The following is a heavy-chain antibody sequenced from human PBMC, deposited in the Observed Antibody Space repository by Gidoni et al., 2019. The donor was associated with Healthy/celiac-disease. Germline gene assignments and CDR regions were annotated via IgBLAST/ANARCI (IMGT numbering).Heavy chain of an antibody. CDR2: IIPILGIA. V-gene: IGHV1-69*04. Sequence: QVQLVQSGAEVKKPGSSVKVSCKASGGTFSSYAISWVRQAPGQGLEWMGRIIPILGIANYAQKFQGRVTITADKSTSTAYMELSSLRSEDTAVYYCARDVRGVKDYYYGMDVWGQGTTVTVSS. CDR1: GGTFSSYA. D-gene: IGHD3-10*02. CDR3: ARDVRGVKDYYYGMDV. J-gene: IGHJ6*02.